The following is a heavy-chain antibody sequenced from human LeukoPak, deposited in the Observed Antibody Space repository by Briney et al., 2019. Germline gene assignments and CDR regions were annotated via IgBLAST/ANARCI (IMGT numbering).Heavy chain of an antibody. Sequence: SETLSLTCTVSGGSISSYYWSWIRQPPGKGLEWIGYIYYSGSTYYNPSLKSRVTISVDTSNNQFSLKLSSVTAADTAVYFCARDPLWFGDRKAFDIWGQGTMVTVSS. D-gene: IGHD3-10*01. CDR1: GGSISSYY. CDR2: IYYSGST. CDR3: ARDPLWFGDRKAFDI. V-gene: IGHV4-59*12. J-gene: IGHJ3*02.